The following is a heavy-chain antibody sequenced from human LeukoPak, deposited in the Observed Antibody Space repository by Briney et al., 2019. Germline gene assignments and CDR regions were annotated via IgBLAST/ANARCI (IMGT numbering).Heavy chain of an antibody. J-gene: IGHJ6*03. CDR2: INHSGST. V-gene: IGHV4-34*01. CDR3: ARLVRPYCSSTSCFYYYYYMDV. CDR1: GGSFSGYY. D-gene: IGHD2-2*01. Sequence: PSETLSLTCAVYGGSFSGYYWSWIRQPPGKGLEWIGEINHSGSTNYNPSLKSRVTISVDTSKNQFSLKLSSVTAADTAVYYCARLVRPYCSSTSCFYYYYYMDVWGKGTTVIISS.